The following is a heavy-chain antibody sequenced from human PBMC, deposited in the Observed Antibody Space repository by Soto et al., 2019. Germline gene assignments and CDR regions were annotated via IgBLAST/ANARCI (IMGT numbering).Heavy chain of an antibody. CDR3: AKNYDGSGGYYYYYYMDV. V-gene: IGHV3-23*01. J-gene: IGHJ6*03. Sequence: GGSLRLSCAASGFTFSSYAMSWVRQAPGKGLEWVSAISGSGGSTYYADSVKGRFTISRDNSKNTLYLQMNSLRAEDTTVYYCAKNYDGSGGYYYYYYMDVWGKGTTVTVSS. CDR1: GFTFSSYA. CDR2: ISGSGGST. D-gene: IGHD3-10*01.